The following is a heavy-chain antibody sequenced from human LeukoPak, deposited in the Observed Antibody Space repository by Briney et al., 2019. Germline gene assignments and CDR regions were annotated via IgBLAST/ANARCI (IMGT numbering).Heavy chain of an antibody. CDR3: ARDSALYGSGSSWFDP. Sequence: SGTLSLTCAVSSGSISSTNGWSWIRQRPGKGLEWIGEIYHSGSTNYNPSLKSRVTISVDKSKNQFSLKLSSVTAADTAVYYCARDSALYGSGSSWFDPWGQGTLVTVSS. D-gene: IGHD3-10*01. V-gene: IGHV4-4*02. J-gene: IGHJ5*02. CDR2: IYHSGST. CDR1: SGSISSTNG.